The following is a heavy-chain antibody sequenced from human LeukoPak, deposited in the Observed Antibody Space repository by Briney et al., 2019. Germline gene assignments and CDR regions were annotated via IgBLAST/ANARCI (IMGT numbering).Heavy chain of an antibody. CDR3: AREKYSPGAVDY. CDR1: GGSISSYY. D-gene: IGHD6-6*01. J-gene: IGHJ4*02. Sequence: SETLSLTCAVSGGSISSYYWSWIRQPPGKGLEWIGYIYYSGSTNYNPSLKSRVTISVDTSKNQFSLKLLSVTAADTAVYYCAREKYSPGAVDYWGQGSLVTVSS. CDR2: IYYSGST. V-gene: IGHV4-59*01.